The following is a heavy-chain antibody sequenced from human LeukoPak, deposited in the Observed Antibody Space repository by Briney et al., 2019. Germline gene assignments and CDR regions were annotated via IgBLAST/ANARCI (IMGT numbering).Heavy chain of an antibody. CDR1: GFTFDDYG. Sequence: GGSLRLSCAASGFTFDDYGMSWVREAPGKGLEWVSGINWNGDNTNYADSLKGRFTISRDNAKNSLYLQMNSLRAEDTALYYCARGSTHYDVLTGYHYYFDYWGQGTLVTVSS. CDR2: INWNGDNT. J-gene: IGHJ4*02. D-gene: IGHD3-9*01. CDR3: ARGSTHYDVLTGYHYYFDY. V-gene: IGHV3-20*04.